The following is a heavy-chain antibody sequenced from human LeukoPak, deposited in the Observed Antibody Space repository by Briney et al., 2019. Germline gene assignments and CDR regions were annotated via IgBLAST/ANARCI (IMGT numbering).Heavy chain of an antibody. D-gene: IGHD4-17*01. CDR1: GGAISRYY. V-gene: IGHV4-59*01. Sequence: PSETLSLTCTVSGGAISRYYWSWIRQPPGKGLEWIGYIYYTGSTNYNPSLKSRVTISVDTSKNQFSLKLTSVTAADTAVYYCARGSGDRYYYYYMDVWGKGTTVTVSS. J-gene: IGHJ6*03. CDR3: ARGSGDRYYYYYMDV. CDR2: IYYTGST.